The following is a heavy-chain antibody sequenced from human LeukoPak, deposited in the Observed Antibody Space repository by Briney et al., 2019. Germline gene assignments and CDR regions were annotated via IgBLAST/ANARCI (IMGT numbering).Heavy chain of an antibody. Sequence: SGPTLLQPRQPLTLTCTFSGFSLPTSRVGVGWIRQPPGKALEWLTLSYWNDDRHYSPSRKSSLTITKNTSKSQVVLTMTKMDPVNTATYYCVHINSWGSYSVFDYWGQGTLVTVSS. V-gene: IGHV2-5*01. D-gene: IGHD3-16*01. CDR3: VHINSWGSYSVFDY. J-gene: IGHJ4*02. CDR2: SYWNDDR. CDR1: GFSLPTSRVG.